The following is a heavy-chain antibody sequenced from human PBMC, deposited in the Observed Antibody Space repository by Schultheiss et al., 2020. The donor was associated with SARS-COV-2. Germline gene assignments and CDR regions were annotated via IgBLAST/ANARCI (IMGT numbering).Heavy chain of an antibody. CDR3: ARLNEDDSSGWYFDY. CDR1: GGSISSYY. CDR2: IYYSGST. V-gene: IGHV4-39*07. Sequence: SQTLSLTCTVSGGSISSYYWGWIRQPPGKGLEWIGSIYYSGSTYYNPSLKSRVTISVDTSKNQFSLKLSSVTAADTAVYYCARLNEDDSSGWYFDYWGQGTLVTVSS. D-gene: IGHD6-19*01. J-gene: IGHJ4*02.